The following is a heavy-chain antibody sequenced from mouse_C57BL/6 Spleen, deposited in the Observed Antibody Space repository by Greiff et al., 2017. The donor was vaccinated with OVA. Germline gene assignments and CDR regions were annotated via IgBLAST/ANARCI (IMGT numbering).Heavy chain of an antibody. V-gene: IGHV5-4*01. CDR1: GFTFSSYA. CDR2: ISDGGSYT. CDR3: ARDEGSNTGMDY. Sequence: EVHLVESGGGLVKPGGSLKLSCAASGFTFSSYAMSWVRQTPEKRLEWVATISDGGSYTYYPDNVKGRFTISRDNAKNNLYLQMSHLKSEDTAMYYCARDEGSNTGMDYWGQGTSVTVSS. J-gene: IGHJ4*01. D-gene: IGHD1-1*01.